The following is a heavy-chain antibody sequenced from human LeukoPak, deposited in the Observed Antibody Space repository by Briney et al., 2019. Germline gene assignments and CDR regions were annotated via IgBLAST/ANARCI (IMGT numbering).Heavy chain of an antibody. D-gene: IGHD3-22*01. CDR3: ARAARYYDSSGAHAFDI. J-gene: IGHJ3*02. CDR2: IGTGGDT. Sequence: GGSLRLSCAASGFTFSTYDMHWVRQATGKGLEWVSGIGTGGDTHYPDSVKGRFTISRQNAKNSLDLQMNSLRAGDTAVYYCARAARYYDSSGAHAFDIWGQGTMVTVP. CDR1: GFTFSTYD. V-gene: IGHV3-13*01.